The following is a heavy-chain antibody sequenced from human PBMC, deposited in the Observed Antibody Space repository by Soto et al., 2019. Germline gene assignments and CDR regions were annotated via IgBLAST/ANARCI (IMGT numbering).Heavy chain of an antibody. CDR2: IYYSGST. V-gene: IGHV4-59*01. Sequence: SETLSRTCTASGGSISSYYWSWIRQPPGKGLVWVGYIYYSGSTNYNPSLKSRVTISVDTSKNQFSLKLSSVTAADTAVYYCARNPTGNFWSGYFTPVGGWFDPWGQGTLVTVS. D-gene: IGHD3-3*01. CDR1: GGSISSYY. J-gene: IGHJ5*02. CDR3: ARNPTGNFWSGYFTPVGGWFDP.